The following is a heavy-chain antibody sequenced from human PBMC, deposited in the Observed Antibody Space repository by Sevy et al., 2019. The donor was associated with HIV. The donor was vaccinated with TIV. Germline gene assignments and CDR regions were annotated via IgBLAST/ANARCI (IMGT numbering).Heavy chain of an antibody. V-gene: IGHV3-48*02. Sequence: GGSLRLSCAASGFTFSSYSMNWVRQAPGKGLEWVSYISSSSSTIYYADSVKGRFTISRDNAKNSLYRQMNSLRDEDTALYYGARDQVGEYSGYGSGEGSLSYWGQGTLVTVSS. J-gene: IGHJ4*02. CDR2: ISSSSSTI. D-gene: IGHD5-12*01. CDR3: ARDQVGEYSGYGSGEGSLSY. CDR1: GFTFSSYS.